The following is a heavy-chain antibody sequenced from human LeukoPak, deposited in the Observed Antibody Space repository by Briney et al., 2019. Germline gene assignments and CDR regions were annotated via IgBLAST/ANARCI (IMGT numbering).Heavy chain of an antibody. CDR3: ARDADSSSWYRIY. J-gene: IGHJ4*02. Sequence: SETLSLTCTVSGYSISSGYYWGWIRQPPGKGLEWIGSIYHSGSTYYNPSLKSLVTISVDTSKNQFSLKLSSVTAADTAVYYCARDADSSSWYRIYWGQGTLVTVSS. CDR1: GYSISSGYY. V-gene: IGHV4-38-2*02. D-gene: IGHD6-13*01. CDR2: IYHSGST.